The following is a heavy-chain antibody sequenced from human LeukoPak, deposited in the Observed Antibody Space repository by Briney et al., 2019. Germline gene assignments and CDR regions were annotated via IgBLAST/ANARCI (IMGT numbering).Heavy chain of an antibody. J-gene: IGHJ4*02. CDR3: ARDRAGRDGYNSVHFDY. D-gene: IGHD5-24*01. CDR2: LYYSGST. V-gene: IGHV4-31*03. CDR1: GGSISSGGYY. Sequence: SQTLSLTCTVSGGSISSGGYYWSWIRQHPGKGLEWIGYLYYSGSTYYNPSLKSRVIISVDTSKNQFSLKLSSVTAADTAVYYCARDRAGRDGYNSVHFDYWGQGTMVTVSS.